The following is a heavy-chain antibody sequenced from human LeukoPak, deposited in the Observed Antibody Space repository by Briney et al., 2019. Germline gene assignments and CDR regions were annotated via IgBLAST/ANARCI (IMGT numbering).Heavy chain of an antibody. CDR2: IYYSGST. V-gene: IGHV4-59*01. CDR3: ARRGSGWFFDY. J-gene: IGHJ4*02. CDR1: GGSISSYY. D-gene: IGHD6-19*01. Sequence: SETLSLTCTVSGGSISSYYWSWIRQPPGKGLEWIGYIYYSGSTNYNPSLKSRVTISVDTSKNQFSLKLSSVTAADTAVYYCARRGSGWFFDYWGQGTLVTVSS.